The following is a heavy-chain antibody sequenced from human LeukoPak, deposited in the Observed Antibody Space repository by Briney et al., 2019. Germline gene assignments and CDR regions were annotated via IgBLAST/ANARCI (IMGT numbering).Heavy chain of an antibody. D-gene: IGHD4-17*01. CDR1: GFTFSSYG. V-gene: IGHV3-33*01. J-gene: IGHJ6*02. Sequence: PGGSLRLSCAASGFTFSSYGMHWVRQAPGKGLEWVAVIYYDGSNKYYADSVKGRFTISRDNSKNTLYLQMNSLRAEDTAVYYCARDDRLLTTVTASYYYGMDVWGQGTTVTVSS. CDR2: IYYDGSNK. CDR3: ARDDRLLTTVTASYYYGMDV.